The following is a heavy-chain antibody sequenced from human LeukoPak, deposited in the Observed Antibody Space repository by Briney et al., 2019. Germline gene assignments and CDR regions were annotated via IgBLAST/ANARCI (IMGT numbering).Heavy chain of an antibody. CDR2: ISWNSGSI. V-gene: IGHV3-9*01. J-gene: IGHJ4*02. CDR1: GFTFNIYS. CDR3: TKDRDYLFDY. D-gene: IGHD4-17*01. Sequence: PGGSLRLSCTASGFTFNIYSMHWVRQAPGKGLEWVSGISWNSGSIHYADSVKGRFTISRDNGKNSLYLQMNSLRAEDTVLYYCTKDRDYLFDYWGQGTLVTVSS.